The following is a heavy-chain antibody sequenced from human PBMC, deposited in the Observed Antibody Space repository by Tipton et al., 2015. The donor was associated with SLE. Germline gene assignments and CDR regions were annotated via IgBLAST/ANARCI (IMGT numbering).Heavy chain of an antibody. D-gene: IGHD3-10*01. Sequence: TLSLTCTVSGGSISSHYWSWIRPPPGKGLEWIGYIYYSGSTNYNPSLKSRVTIPVDTSKNQFSLKLSSVTAADTAAYYCARCPSGSYFYYYGMDVWGQGTTVTVSS. CDR1: GGSISSHY. J-gene: IGHJ6*02. CDR3: ARCPSGSYFYYYGMDV. V-gene: IGHV4-59*11. CDR2: IYYSGST.